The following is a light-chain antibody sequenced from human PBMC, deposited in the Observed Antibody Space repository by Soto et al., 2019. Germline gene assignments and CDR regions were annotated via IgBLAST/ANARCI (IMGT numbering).Light chain of an antibody. Sequence: EIVMTQSPDTLSVSPGERATFSCRASQRVSSNLAWYQQKPGQAPRLLIFGASTRATGIPARFSGSGSGTEFTLTISSLQSEDFAVYHCQQYNNWPYTFGQGTTLEIK. V-gene: IGKV3-15*01. CDR1: QRVSSN. CDR3: QQYNNWPYT. CDR2: GAS. J-gene: IGKJ2*01.